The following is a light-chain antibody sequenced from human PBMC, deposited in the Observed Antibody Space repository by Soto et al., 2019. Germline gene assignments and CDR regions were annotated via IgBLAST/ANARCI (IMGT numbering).Light chain of an antibody. CDR2: GAS. V-gene: IGKV3-20*01. CDR1: QSVSSSY. CDR3: QQYGRSPFT. J-gene: IGKJ3*01. Sequence: EIVLTQSPGTLSLSPGERATLSCRASQSVSSSYLAWYQQKPGQAPRLLIYGASSRATGIPDRFSGSGSGTDFTLTISRLDPEDFAVYYCQQYGRSPFTFGPGT.